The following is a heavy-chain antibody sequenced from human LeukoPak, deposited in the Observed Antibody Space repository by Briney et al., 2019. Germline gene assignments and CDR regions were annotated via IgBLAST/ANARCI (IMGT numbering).Heavy chain of an antibody. J-gene: IGHJ4*02. CDR1: GFTFSSYG. D-gene: IGHD4-17*01. Sequence: PGGSLRLSCAASGFTFSSYGMHWVRQAPGKGLESVPVIYSGGSTYYADSVKGRFTISRDNSKNTLYLQMNSLRAEDTAVYYYARLGLYGDYDYWGQGTLVTVSS. CDR2: IYSGGST. CDR3: ARLGLYGDYDY. V-gene: IGHV3-53*01.